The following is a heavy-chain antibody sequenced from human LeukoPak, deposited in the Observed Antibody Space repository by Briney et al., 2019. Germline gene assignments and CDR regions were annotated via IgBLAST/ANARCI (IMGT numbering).Heavy chain of an antibody. CDR2: ISSSSSYI. Sequence: PGGSLRLSCAASGFTFSSYSMNWVRQAPGKGLEWVSSISSSSSYIYYADSVKGRFTISRDNAKNSLYLQMNSLRAEDTAVYDCARESCSSTSCYAVLAYWGQGTLVTVSS. D-gene: IGHD2-2*01. CDR1: GFTFSSYS. CDR3: ARESCSSTSCYAVLAY. V-gene: IGHV3-21*01. J-gene: IGHJ4*02.